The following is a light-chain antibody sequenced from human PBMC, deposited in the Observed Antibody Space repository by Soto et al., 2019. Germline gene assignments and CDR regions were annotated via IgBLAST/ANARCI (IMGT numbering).Light chain of an antibody. CDR2: EVT. CDR3: SSYAGSNIYV. CDR1: SSDVGGYNH. V-gene: IGLV2-8*01. Sequence: QSALTQPPSASGSPGQSVAIPCTGTSSDVGGYNHVSWYQQYPGKAPKLMIYEVTKRPSGVPDRFSGSKSGNTASLTVSGLQAEDEADYYCSSYAGSNIYVFGTGTKVTVL. J-gene: IGLJ1*01.